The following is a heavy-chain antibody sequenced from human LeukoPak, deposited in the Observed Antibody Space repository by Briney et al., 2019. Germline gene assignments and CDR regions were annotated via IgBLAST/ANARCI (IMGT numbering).Heavy chain of an antibody. CDR1: GGTFSSYA. V-gene: IGHV1-69*04. J-gene: IGHJ4*02. Sequence: SVKVSCKASGGTFSSYAISWVRQAPGQGLEWMGRIIPILGIANYAQKFQGRVTITANKSTSTAYMELSSLRSEDTAVYYCATDYSSSYHILDYWGQGTLVTVSS. CDR2: IIPILGIA. D-gene: IGHD6-6*01. CDR3: ATDYSSSYHILDY.